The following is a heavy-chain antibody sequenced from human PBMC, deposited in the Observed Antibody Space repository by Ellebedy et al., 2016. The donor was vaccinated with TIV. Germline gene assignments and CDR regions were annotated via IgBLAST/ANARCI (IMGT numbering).Heavy chain of an antibody. CDR3: ARDYYDSSGYYFSYYYYGMDV. J-gene: IGHJ6*02. V-gene: IGHV1-3*01. D-gene: IGHD3-22*01. CDR2: INAGNGNT. CDR1: GYTFTSYA. Sequence: AASVKVSCKASGYTFTSYAMHWVRQAPGQRLEWMGWINAGNGNTKYSQKFQGRVTITRDTSASTAYMELSSLRSEDTAVYYCARDYYDSSGYYFSYYYYGMDVWGQGTTVTVSS.